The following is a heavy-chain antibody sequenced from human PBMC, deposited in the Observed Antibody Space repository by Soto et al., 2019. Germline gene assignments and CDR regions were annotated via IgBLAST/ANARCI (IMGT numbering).Heavy chain of an antibody. V-gene: IGHV3-7*01. CDR3: ARPNYSSGWYVDY. CDR1: GFTFSSYW. D-gene: IGHD6-19*01. Sequence: GGSLRLSCAASGFTFSSYWMSWVRQAPGKGLEWVANIKQDGSEKYYVDSVKGRFTISRDNAKNSLYLQMNSLRAEDTAVYYCARPNYSSGWYVDYWGQGTLVTVSS. J-gene: IGHJ4*02. CDR2: IKQDGSEK.